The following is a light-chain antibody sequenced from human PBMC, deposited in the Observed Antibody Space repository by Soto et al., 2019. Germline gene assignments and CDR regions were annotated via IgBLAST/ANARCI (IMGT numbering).Light chain of an antibody. CDR3: CSYAGPYVV. CDR1: SSDVGSYNL. CDR2: EGS. V-gene: IGLV2-23*01. Sequence: QSALTQPASVSGSPGQSITISCTGTSSDVGSYNLVSWHQQHPGKAPKLMIYEGSKRPSGVSNRFSGSKSGNTASLTISGLQAEDEADYYCCSYAGPYVVFGGGTKLTVL. J-gene: IGLJ2*01.